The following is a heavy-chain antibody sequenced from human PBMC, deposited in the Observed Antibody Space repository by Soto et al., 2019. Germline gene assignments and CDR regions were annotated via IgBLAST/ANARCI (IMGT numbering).Heavy chain of an antibody. Sequence: PSETLSLTCTVSGGSISSGGYYWSWIRQHPGKGLEWIGYIYYSGSTYYNPSLKSRVTISVDTSKNQFSLKLSSVTAADTAVYYCAKGARGGQGSSGFKYNWFDPWGQGTLVTVS. V-gene: IGHV4-31*03. CDR2: IYYSGST. CDR1: GGSISSGGYY. CDR3: AKGARGGQGSSGFKYNWFDP. J-gene: IGHJ5*02. D-gene: IGHD6-19*01.